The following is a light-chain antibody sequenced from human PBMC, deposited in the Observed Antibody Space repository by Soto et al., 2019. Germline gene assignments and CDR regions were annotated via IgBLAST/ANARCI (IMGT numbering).Light chain of an antibody. CDR2: EVR. CDR1: SSDVGSYNY. V-gene: IGLV2-14*01. Sequence: QSALTQPASVSGSPGQSITISCTGTSSDVGSYNYVAWYQQFPGKTPKLMIYEVRNRPSGVSSRFSGSKSGNTASLTISGLQAEDEADYYCQSYDSSLSGWVFGGGTKLTVL. CDR3: QSYDSSLSGWV. J-gene: IGLJ3*02.